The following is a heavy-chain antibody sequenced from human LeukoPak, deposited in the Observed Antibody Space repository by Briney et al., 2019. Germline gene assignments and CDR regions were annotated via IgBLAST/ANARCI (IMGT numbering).Heavy chain of an antibody. V-gene: IGHV3-21*01. J-gene: IGHJ4*02. CDR3: ATEGTNYARDY. CDR1: GFTFSSYE. D-gene: IGHD2-2*01. Sequence: GGSLRLSCAASGFTFSSYEMNWVRQAPGKGLEWISSITGSSTFIYYADSVKGRFTISRDNAKNSLYLQMNSLRAEDTAVYYCATEGTNYARDYWGQGTLVTVSS. CDR2: ITGSSTFI.